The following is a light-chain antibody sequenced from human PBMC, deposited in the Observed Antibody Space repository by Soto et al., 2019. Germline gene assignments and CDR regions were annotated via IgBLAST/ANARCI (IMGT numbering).Light chain of an antibody. V-gene: IGKV4-1*01. J-gene: IGKJ2*01. CDR3: QQYYGNPYT. CDR2: WAS. CDR1: QSVLYNSNNKNY. Sequence: DIVMTQSPDSLAVSLGERATINCKSSQSVLYNSNNKNYLAWYQQKPGQPPKLLIYWASTRESGVPDRFSGSGSGTEFTLTISSLQAEDVAVYYCQQYYGNPYTFGQGTKLEIK.